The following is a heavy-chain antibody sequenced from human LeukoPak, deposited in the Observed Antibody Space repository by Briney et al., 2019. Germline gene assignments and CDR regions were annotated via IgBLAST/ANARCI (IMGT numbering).Heavy chain of an antibody. J-gene: IGHJ4*02. D-gene: IGHD4-17*01. Sequence: GASVKVSCKASGYTFTGYYMHWVRQAPGQGLEWMGWINPNSGGTNYAQKFQGRVTMTRDTSISTAYMELSRLRSDDTAVYYCARDPVPYGDYAVTPFDYWGQGTLVTVSS. CDR1: GYTFTGYY. CDR2: INPNSGGT. V-gene: IGHV1-2*02. CDR3: ARDPVPYGDYAVTPFDY.